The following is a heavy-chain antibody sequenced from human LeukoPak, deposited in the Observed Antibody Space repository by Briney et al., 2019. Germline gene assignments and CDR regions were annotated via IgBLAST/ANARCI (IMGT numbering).Heavy chain of an antibody. CDR1: GGSLSGYY. Sequence: PSETLSLTCAVYGGSLSGYYWSWIRQPPGKGLEWIGEINHSGNTNYNPSLKSRVTMSVDTSKNHFYLELISVTDAATGVYYCARQGSGSSYYYYTFPYWGQGTLVTVSS. V-gene: IGHV4-34*01. J-gene: IGHJ4*02. CDR3: ARQGSGSSYYYYTFPY. D-gene: IGHD1-26*01. CDR2: INHSGNT.